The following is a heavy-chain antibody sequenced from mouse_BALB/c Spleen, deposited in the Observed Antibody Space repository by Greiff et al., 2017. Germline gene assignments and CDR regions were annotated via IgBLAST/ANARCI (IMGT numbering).Heavy chain of an antibody. CDR1: GFTFSSYG. CDR3: AREVSYYGSTLFDY. CDR2: ISSGGSYT. Sequence: DVHLVESGGDLVKPGGSLKLSCAASGFTFSSYGMSWVRQTPDKRLEWVATISSGGSYTYYPDSVKGRFTISRDNAKNTLYLEMSSLRSEDTAMYYCAREVSYYGSTLFDYWGQGTTLTVSS. D-gene: IGHD1-1*01. J-gene: IGHJ2*01. V-gene: IGHV5-6*01.